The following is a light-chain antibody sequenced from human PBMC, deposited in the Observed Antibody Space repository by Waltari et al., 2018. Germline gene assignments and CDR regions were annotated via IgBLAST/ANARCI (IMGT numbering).Light chain of an antibody. CDR2: AVS. J-gene: IGLJ2*01. CDR3: SSFTTSSTLVV. CDR1: SSDSGVYNS. Sequence: QAALTQPASVSGSPGQSITISCTGTSSDSGVYNSLSSYQPYPGRAPILILSAVSLRPSGVSDRFSGSKSGNTASLTISALQADDEADYYCSSFTTSSTLVVFGGGTKLTVL. V-gene: IGLV2-14*03.